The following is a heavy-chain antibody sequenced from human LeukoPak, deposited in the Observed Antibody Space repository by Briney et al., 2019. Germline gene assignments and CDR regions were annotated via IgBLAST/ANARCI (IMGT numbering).Heavy chain of an antibody. CDR3: ASFYQTYYFDY. CDR2: IYNSGST. V-gene: IGHV4-30-4*01. Sequence: SETLSLTCTVSGGSISSGDYYWSWIRQPPGKGLEWIGYIYNSGSTYYNPSLKSRVAISVDTSENQFSLKLSSVTAADTAVYYCASFYQTYYFDYWGQGTLVTVSS. D-gene: IGHD3-16*02. CDR1: GGSISSGDYY. J-gene: IGHJ4*02.